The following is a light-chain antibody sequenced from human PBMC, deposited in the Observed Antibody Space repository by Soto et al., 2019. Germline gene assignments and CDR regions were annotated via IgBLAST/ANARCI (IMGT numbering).Light chain of an antibody. CDR3: SSYSISTAYL. V-gene: IGLV2-14*01. CDR1: SSDAGGYAY. CDR2: EVS. Sequence: QSVLTQPASVSGSPGQMITIPCTGTSSDAGGYAYVSWYHPHPGKAPKLMVFEVSNRPSGVSYRFSGSKSGNTASPTISGLQAEDEADYFCSSYSISTAYLFGTGTKVTVL. J-gene: IGLJ1*01.